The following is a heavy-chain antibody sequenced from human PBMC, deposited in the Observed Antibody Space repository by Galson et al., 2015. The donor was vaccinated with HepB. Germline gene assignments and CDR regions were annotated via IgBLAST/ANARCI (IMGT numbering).Heavy chain of an antibody. J-gene: IGHJ4*02. Sequence: SVKVSCKASGYTFTSYGISWVRQAPGQGLEWMGWISAYNGNTNYAQKLQGRVTMTTDTSTSTAYMELRSLRSDDTAVYYCAREGSGERGSSSWFGDPPADFDYWGQGTLVTVSS. V-gene: IGHV1-18*04. CDR1: GYTFTSYG. D-gene: IGHD6-13*01. CDR2: ISAYNGNT. CDR3: AREGSGERGSSSWFGDPPADFDY.